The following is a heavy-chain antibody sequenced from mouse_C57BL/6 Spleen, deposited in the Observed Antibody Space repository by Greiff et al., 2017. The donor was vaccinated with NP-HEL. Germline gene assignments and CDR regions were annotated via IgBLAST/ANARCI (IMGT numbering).Heavy chain of an antibody. V-gene: IGHV14-1*01. J-gene: IGHJ2*01. CDR3: TSTMVTTNYFDY. Sequence: EVQLQQSGAELVRPGASVKLSCTASGFNIKDYYMHWVKQRPEQGLEWIGRIDPEDGDTEYAPKFQGKATLTADTSSNTAYLQLSSLTSEDTAVYYCTSTMVTTNYFDYWGQGTTLTVSS. CDR1: GFNIKDYY. D-gene: IGHD2-2*01. CDR2: IDPEDGDT.